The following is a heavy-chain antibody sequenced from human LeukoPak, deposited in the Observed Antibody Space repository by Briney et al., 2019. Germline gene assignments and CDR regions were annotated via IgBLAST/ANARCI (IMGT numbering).Heavy chain of an antibody. V-gene: IGHV4-61*08. CDR1: GGSISSGGYY. CDR2: IYYSGST. CDR3: ARLKKVGMATTWYYFDY. Sequence: PSQTLSLTCTVSGGSISSGGYYWSWIRQHPGKGLEWIGYIYYSGSTNYNPSLKSRVTISVDTSKNQFSLKLSSVTAADTAVYYCARLKKVGMATTWYYFDYWGQGTLVTVSS. J-gene: IGHJ4*02. D-gene: IGHD5-24*01.